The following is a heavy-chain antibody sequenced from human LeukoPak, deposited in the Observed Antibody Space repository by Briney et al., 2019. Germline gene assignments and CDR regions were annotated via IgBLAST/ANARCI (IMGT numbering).Heavy chain of an antibody. CDR1: GGTFSSYA. J-gene: IGHJ5*02. Sequence: ASVKVSCKASGGTFSSYAISWVRQAPGQGLEWMGGIIPIFGTANYAQKFQGRVTITADESTSTAYMELSSLRSEDTAVYYRARSLVVVPAAIEVGWFDPWGQGTLVTVSS. V-gene: IGHV1-69*13. CDR2: IIPIFGTA. CDR3: ARSLVVVPAAIEVGWFDP. D-gene: IGHD2-2*01.